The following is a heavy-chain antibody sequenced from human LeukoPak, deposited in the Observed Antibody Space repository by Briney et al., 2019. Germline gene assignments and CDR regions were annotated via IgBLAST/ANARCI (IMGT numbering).Heavy chain of an antibody. Sequence: PGGSLRLSCAVSGFTFSNAWMSWVRQAPGKGLEWVGRIKSKSDGGTTDYAAPVKGRFTTSRDDSKNTLYLQINSLKTEDTAVYYCTPDFELGYWGQGTLVTVSS. D-gene: IGHD1-26*01. CDR3: TPDFELGY. V-gene: IGHV3-15*01. J-gene: IGHJ4*02. CDR2: IKSKSDGGTT. CDR1: GFTFSNAW.